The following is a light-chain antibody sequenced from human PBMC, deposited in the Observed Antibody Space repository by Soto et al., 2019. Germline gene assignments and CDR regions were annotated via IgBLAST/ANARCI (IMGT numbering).Light chain of an antibody. V-gene: IGKV3D-15*01. Sequence: VRTQSPATLSVSPGEGVTLSCRASQGIGDTLAWYQHKPGQTPRLLIYDASNRATGIPARFSGSGSGTDFTLTIIRLEPEDFAVYYCQQYETSPRTFGQGTKVDIK. J-gene: IGKJ1*01. CDR1: QGIGDT. CDR3: QQYETSPRT. CDR2: DAS.